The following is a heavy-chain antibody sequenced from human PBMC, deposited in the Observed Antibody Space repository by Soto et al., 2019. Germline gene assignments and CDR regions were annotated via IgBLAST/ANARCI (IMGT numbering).Heavy chain of an antibody. D-gene: IGHD1-26*01. CDR1: GFTFSGSA. V-gene: IGHV3-73*02. CDR2: IRSKANSYAT. CDR3: TSFLNSGSYSSYYYYGMDV. J-gene: IGHJ6*02. Sequence: EVQLVESGGGLVQPGGSLKLSCAASGFTFSGSAMHWVRQASGKGLEWVGRIRSKANSYATAYAASVKGRFTISRDDSKNTAYLQMNSPKTEDTAVYYCTSFLNSGSYSSYYYYGMDVWGQGTTVTVSS.